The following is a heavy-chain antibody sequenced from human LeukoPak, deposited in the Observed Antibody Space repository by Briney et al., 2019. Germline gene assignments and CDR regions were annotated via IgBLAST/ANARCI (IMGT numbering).Heavy chain of an antibody. Sequence: GGSLRLSCTASGFTFSSYAMSRVRQAPGKGLEWVSAISGSGGSTYYADSVKGRFTISRDDARYLVYLQLNSLRAEDTAVYYCARVEYSGSDLHFDYWGRGALVTVSS. CDR2: ISGSGGST. J-gene: IGHJ4*02. V-gene: IGHV3-23*01. CDR1: GFTFSSYA. CDR3: ARVEYSGSDLHFDY. D-gene: IGHD5-12*01.